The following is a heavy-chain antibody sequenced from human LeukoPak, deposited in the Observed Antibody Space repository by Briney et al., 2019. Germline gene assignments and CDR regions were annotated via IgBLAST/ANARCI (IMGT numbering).Heavy chain of an antibody. J-gene: IGHJ4*02. V-gene: IGHV3-33*01. Sequence: GGSLRLSCAASGFTFSSYGMHWVRQAPGKGLEWVAVIWYDGSNKYYADSVKGRFTISRDNSKNTLYLQMNSLRAEDTAVYYCARVRSGSYYLDYWGQGTLVTVSS. D-gene: IGHD1-26*01. CDR2: IWYDGSNK. CDR3: ARVRSGSYYLDY. CDR1: GFTFSSYG.